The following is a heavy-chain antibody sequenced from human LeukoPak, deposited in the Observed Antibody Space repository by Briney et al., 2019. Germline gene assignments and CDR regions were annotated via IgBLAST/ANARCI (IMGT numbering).Heavy chain of an antibody. Sequence: GASVKVSCKASGCTFTRDAIHWVRQAPGQRPEWMGWINAGEGNTKYLQKFQDRVSFTRDTSANIAYMELSSLRSEDTAVYYCARGPPVTTAYFDYWGQGTLVTVSS. J-gene: IGHJ4*01. CDR2: INAGEGNT. CDR3: ARGPPVTTAYFDY. V-gene: IGHV1-3*01. D-gene: IGHD1-1*01. CDR1: GCTFTRDA.